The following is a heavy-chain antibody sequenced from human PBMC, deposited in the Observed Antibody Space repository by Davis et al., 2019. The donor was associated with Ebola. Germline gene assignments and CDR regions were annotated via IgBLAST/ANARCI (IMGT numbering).Heavy chain of an antibody. V-gene: IGHV1-3*01. CDR1: GYTFTSYG. Sequence: ASVKVSCKASGYTFTSYGISWVRQAPGQGLEWMGWINAGNGNTKYSQKFQGRVTISRDTSASTAYMELSSLRSEDTAVYYCARVKRDLDAFDIWGQGTMVTVSS. CDR3: ARVKRDLDAFDI. J-gene: IGHJ3*02. CDR2: INAGNGNT. D-gene: IGHD1-1*01.